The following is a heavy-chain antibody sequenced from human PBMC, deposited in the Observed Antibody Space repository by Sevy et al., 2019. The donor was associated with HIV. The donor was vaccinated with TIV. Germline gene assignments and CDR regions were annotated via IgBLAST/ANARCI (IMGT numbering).Heavy chain of an antibody. D-gene: IGHD2-2*01. J-gene: IGHJ5*02. Sequence: SETLSLTCAVHDGSFSGYYWNWIRQLPGKGLEWIGEINESGITYYNPSLKSRVTISVDTSKKQFSLKLNSVTAADTAVYFCARSPPVVVVPGAPSWFDPWGQGTLVTVST. V-gene: IGHV4-34*01. CDR2: INESGIT. CDR3: ARSPPVVVVPGAPSWFDP. CDR1: DGSFSGYY.